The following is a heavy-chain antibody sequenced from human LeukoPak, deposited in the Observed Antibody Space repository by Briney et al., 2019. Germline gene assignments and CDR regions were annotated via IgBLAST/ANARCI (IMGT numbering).Heavy chain of an antibody. CDR2: ISGSGRST. V-gene: IGHV3-23*01. J-gene: IGHJ4*02. Sequence: GGSLRLSCAASGFTFSTYAMSWVRQAPGKGLEWVSAISGSGRSTYYADSVKGRFTISRDNFENTLYLQLNSLRAEDTAIYYCAGYNCSSTSCYTGGFDYWGQGTLVTVSS. CDR3: AGYNCSSTSCYTGGFDY. CDR1: GFTFSTYA. D-gene: IGHD2-2*02.